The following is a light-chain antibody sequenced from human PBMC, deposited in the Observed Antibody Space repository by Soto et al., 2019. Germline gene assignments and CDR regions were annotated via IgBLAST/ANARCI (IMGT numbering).Light chain of an antibody. CDR3: SSSTTSSTLV. V-gene: IGLV2-14*01. CDR1: SSDVGGYNY. J-gene: IGLJ1*01. Sequence: QSALTQPASVSGSPGQSITISCTGTSSDVGGYNYVSWYQQRPGKAPKLMIYEVNDRPSGISNRFSGSKSGNTASLTISGLQAEDEADYYCSSSTTSSTLVFGTGTRSPS. CDR2: EVN.